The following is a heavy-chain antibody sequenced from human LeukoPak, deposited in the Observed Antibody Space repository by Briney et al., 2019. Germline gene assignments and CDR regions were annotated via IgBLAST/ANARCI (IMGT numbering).Heavy chain of an antibody. Sequence: GGSLRLSCVVSGFTFSTYWRHWVRQGPGKGLVWVSRIDSGGSNTLYADSVRGRFTISRDNAKNTLYLQMNSLRVEDTAMYYRARVGREYSSSSPPDYWGQGTLVTVSS. CDR3: ARVGREYSSSSPPDY. CDR2: IDSGGSNT. J-gene: IGHJ4*02. D-gene: IGHD6-6*01. V-gene: IGHV3-74*01. CDR1: GFTFSTYW.